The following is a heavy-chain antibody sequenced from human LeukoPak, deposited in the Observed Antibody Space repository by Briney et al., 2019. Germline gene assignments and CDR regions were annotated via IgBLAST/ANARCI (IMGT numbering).Heavy chain of an antibody. V-gene: IGHV3-74*01. CDR2: INSDGSST. J-gene: IGHJ3*02. D-gene: IGHD3-22*01. Sequence: GGSLRLSCAASGFTFSDYYMSWIRQAPGKGLVWVSRINSDGSSTSYADSVKGRFTISRDNAKNSLYLQMNSLRAEDTALYHCARDLVRSNAFDIWGQGTMVTVSS. CDR3: ARDLVRSNAFDI. CDR1: GFTFSDYY.